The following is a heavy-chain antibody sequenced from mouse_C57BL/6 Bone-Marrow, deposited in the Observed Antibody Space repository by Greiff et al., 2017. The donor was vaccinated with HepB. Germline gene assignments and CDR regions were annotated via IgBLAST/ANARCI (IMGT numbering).Heavy chain of an antibody. CDR1: GFSLTSYA. V-gene: IGHV2-9-1*01. CDR3: ARNLDSSGWNYFDY. Sequence: VKLVESGPGLVAPSQSLSITCTVSGFSLTSYAISWVRQPPGKGLEWLGVICTGGGTNYNSALKSRLSIIKDNSKSKVFLKMNSLQTDDTARYYCARNLDSSGWNYFDYWGQGTTLTVSS. D-gene: IGHD3-2*02. J-gene: IGHJ2*01. CDR2: ICTGGGT.